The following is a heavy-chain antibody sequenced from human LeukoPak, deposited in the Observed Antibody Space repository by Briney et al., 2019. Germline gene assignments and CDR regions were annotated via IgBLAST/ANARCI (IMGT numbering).Heavy chain of an antibody. CDR3: ARRNAMDV. CDR2: INHNGNVN. J-gene: IGHJ6*02. CDR1: GFTFSSYW. Sequence: GGSLRLSCAASGFTFSSYWMNWARQAPGKGLEWVASINHNGNVNYYVDSVKGRFAISRDDAKSSLYLQMNSLRAEDTAVYYCARRNAMDVWGQGTTVIVFS. V-gene: IGHV3-7*03.